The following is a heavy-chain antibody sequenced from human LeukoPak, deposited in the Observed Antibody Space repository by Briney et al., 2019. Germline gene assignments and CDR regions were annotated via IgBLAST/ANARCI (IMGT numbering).Heavy chain of an antibody. CDR3: ARSPGVAAAGQKSSYYYYYMDV. J-gene: IGHJ6*03. Sequence: GASVKVSCKASGYTFTGYYMHWVRQAPGQGLEWMGWINPNSGGTNYAQKFQGRVTMTRDTSISTAYMELSRLRSDDTAVYYCARSPGVAAAGQKSSYYYYYMDVWGKGTTVTISS. CDR1: GYTFTGYY. CDR2: INPNSGGT. V-gene: IGHV1-2*02. D-gene: IGHD6-13*01.